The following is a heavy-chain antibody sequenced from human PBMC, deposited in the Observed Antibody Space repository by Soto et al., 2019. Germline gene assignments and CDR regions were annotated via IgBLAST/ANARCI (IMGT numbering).Heavy chain of an antibody. CDR2: IYPGDSET. J-gene: IGHJ2*01. Sequence: EVQLVQSGPEVRKPGESLRISCETSGYKFSTYWIAWVRQMPGKGLEWMGIIYPGDSETRYNPSFQGQVTISADKSNNTTYLQWTSLKASDTATYYCARHLVVTLAGTRWYFDLWGRGTLVTVSS. D-gene: IGHD1-1*01. V-gene: IGHV5-51*01. CDR1: GYKFSTYW. CDR3: ARHLVVTLAGTRWYFDL.